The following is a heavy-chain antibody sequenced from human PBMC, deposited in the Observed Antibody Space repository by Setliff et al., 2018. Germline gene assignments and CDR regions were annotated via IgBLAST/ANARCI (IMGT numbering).Heavy chain of an antibody. D-gene: IGHD7-27*01. V-gene: IGHV4-4*02. CDR2: INHSGST. CDR3: ARAWGRRDYSYMDV. CDR1: GHSIHISPW. Sequence: SETLSLTCSVSGHSIHISPWWSWVRQSPGKGLEWIGEINHSGSTNYNPSLKSRVTISVDTSKNQFSLHLKSVTAADAAVYYCARAWGRRDYSYMDVWGRGTTVTVSS. J-gene: IGHJ6*03.